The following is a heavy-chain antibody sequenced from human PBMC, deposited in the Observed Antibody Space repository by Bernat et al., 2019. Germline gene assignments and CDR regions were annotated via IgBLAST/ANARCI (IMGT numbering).Heavy chain of an antibody. Sequence: EVQLLESGGGLVQPGGSLRLSCAASGFTFDSYAMNWVRQAPGKGLEWVSAISSSGGRTNYADSVKGRFSISRDNSKNTLNLQMNSLRGEDTAVYYCAKVVTRDGYNYYYGLDVWGQGTTVTVSS. CDR3: AKVVTRDGYNYYYGLDV. CDR1: GFTFDSYA. D-gene: IGHD5-24*01. V-gene: IGHV3-23*01. CDR2: ISSSGGRT. J-gene: IGHJ6*02.